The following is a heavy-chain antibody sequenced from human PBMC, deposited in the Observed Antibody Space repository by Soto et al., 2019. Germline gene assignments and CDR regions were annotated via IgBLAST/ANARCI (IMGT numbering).Heavy chain of an antibody. J-gene: IGHJ4*02. CDR1: GDIFSGYS. CDR2: IIPIFGTT. Sequence: QVQLVQSGAEVKKPGSSVKASCKTSGDIFSGYSISWVRQAPGQGLEWMGGIIPIFGTTNYAQRFNGRVTITADKSTSTVYMELYSLKSEDTDVYYCARDLGSGYDPGDYWGQGTLVTVSS. CDR3: ARDLGSGYDPGDY. D-gene: IGHD5-12*01. V-gene: IGHV1-69*14.